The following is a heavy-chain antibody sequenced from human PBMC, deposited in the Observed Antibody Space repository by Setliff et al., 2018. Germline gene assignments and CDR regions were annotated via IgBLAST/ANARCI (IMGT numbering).Heavy chain of an antibody. CDR2: INTNTGNP. J-gene: IGHJ5*02. D-gene: IGHD3-3*01. Sequence: ASVKVSCKASGYTFTSYAMNWVRQAPGQGLEWMGWINTNTGNPTYAQGFTGRFVFSLDTSVSTAYLQITSLKAEDTAVYYCARGPFHYDFWSGYYTVSWFDPWGQGTLVTVSS. V-gene: IGHV7-4-1*02. CDR1: GYTFTSYA. CDR3: ARGPFHYDFWSGYYTVSWFDP.